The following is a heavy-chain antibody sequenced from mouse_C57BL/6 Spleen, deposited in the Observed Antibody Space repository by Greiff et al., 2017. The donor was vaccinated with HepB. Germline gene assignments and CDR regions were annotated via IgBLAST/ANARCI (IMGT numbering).Heavy chain of an antibody. Sequence: VQLQQPGAELVKPGASVKLSCKASGYTFTSYWMHWVKQRPGRGLEWIGRIDPNSGGTKYNEKFKSKATLTVDKPSSTAYMQLSSLTSEDSAVYYCARPLYYYGSSYDYYAMDYWGQGTSVTVSS. V-gene: IGHV1-72*01. CDR2: IDPNSGGT. J-gene: IGHJ4*01. CDR3: ARPLYYYGSSYDYYAMDY. CDR1: GYTFTSYW. D-gene: IGHD1-1*01.